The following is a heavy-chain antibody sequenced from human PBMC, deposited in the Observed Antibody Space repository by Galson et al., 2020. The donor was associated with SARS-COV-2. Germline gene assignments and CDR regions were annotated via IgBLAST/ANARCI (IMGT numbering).Heavy chain of an antibody. CDR1: VGSFSDYY. CDR3: ARGRRIAARRWTFDI. J-gene: IGHJ3*02. CDR2: INHRGSS. Sequence: SETLSLTCAVYVGSFSDYYWSWIRQFPGKGLEWLGEINHRGSSNYNPPLKSRVNISVDKIKNQFSLTLTSVTAADTGVYYCARGRRIAARRWTFDIWGQGTAVTVSS. V-gene: IGHV4-34*01. D-gene: IGHD6-6*01.